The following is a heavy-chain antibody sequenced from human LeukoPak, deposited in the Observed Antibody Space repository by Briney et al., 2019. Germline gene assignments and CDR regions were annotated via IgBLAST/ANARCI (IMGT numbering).Heavy chain of an antibody. CDR2: ISGSGGST. CDR3: AKDPYYYDSSGYYYPTFFDY. Sequence: PGGSLRLSCAASGFTFSSYAMSWVRQAPGKGLEWVSAISGSGGSTYYADSVKGRLTISRDNSKNTLYLQMNSLRAEDTAVYYCAKDPYYYDSSGYYYPTFFDYWGQGTLVTVSS. CDR1: GFTFSSYA. D-gene: IGHD3-22*01. V-gene: IGHV3-23*01. J-gene: IGHJ4*02.